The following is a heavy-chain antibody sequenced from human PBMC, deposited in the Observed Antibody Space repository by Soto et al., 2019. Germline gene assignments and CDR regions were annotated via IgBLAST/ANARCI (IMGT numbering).Heavy chain of an antibody. D-gene: IGHD3-3*01. Sequence: SETLSLTCAVSGGSISSSNWWSWVRQPPGKGLEWIGEIYHSGSTNYNPSLKSRVTISVDKSKNQFSLKLSSVTAADTAVYYCARDRLVTSTGGMDVWGQGTTVTVSS. CDR3: ARDRLVTSTGGMDV. J-gene: IGHJ6*02. CDR2: IYHSGST. V-gene: IGHV4-4*02. CDR1: GGSISSSNW.